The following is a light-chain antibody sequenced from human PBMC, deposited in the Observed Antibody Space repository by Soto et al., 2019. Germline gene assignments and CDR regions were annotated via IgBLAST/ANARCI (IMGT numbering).Light chain of an antibody. CDR2: GAS. J-gene: IGKJ1*01. V-gene: IGKV3-15*01. CDR3: QHYNNWTPWT. CDR1: QSVSSN. Sequence: EILMTQSPATLSVSQGEISTLXXRASQSVSSNLAWYQQKPGQATRLVXYGASIRATGIPARFSGSGSGTEFTLTISTLQSEDFAIYYCQHYNNWTPWTFGQGTKVDI.